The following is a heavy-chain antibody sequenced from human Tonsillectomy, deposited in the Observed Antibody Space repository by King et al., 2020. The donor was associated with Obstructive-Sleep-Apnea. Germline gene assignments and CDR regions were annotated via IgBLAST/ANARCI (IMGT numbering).Heavy chain of an antibody. CDR3: AREENCGGDCYPNYFDY. CDR2: INHSGST. D-gene: IGHD2-21*02. Sequence: VQLQQWGAGLLKASETLSLTCAVYVGSFSGYYWSWIRQPPGKGLEWIGEINHSGSTNYNPSLKGRVTISVDTSKNQFSLKLSSVTAADTAVYYCAREENCGGDCYPNYFDYWGQGTLVTVSS. V-gene: IGHV4-34*01. J-gene: IGHJ4*02. CDR1: VGSFSGYY.